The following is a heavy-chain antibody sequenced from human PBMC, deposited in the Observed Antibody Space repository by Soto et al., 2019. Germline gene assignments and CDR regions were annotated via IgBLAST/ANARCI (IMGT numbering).Heavy chain of an antibody. CDR3: AIGYDDILTGYYIDY. Sequence: EVQLVESGGGLVKPGGSLRLSCAASGFTFSSYSMNWVRQAPGKGLEWVSSISSSSSYIYYADSVKGRFTISRDNAKNSLYLQMNSLRAEDTAVYYCAIGYDDILTGYYIDYWGQGTLVTVSS. V-gene: IGHV3-21*01. D-gene: IGHD3-9*01. CDR2: ISSSSSYI. J-gene: IGHJ4*02. CDR1: GFTFSSYS.